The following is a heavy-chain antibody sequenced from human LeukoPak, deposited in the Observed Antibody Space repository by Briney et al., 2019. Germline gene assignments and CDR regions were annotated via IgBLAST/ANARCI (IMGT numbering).Heavy chain of an antibody. CDR3: AKEEDSGYVGSYLDV. CDR1: GFTFSSYA. Sequence: GGSLRLSCAASGFTFSSYAMHWVRQAPGKGLEWVAFIHYDGSNNYYADSVKGRFTISRDNGKNSLYLELNSLRVEDTAVYYCAKEEDSGYVGSYLDVWGKGTTVAVSS. J-gene: IGHJ6*04. D-gene: IGHD5-12*01. CDR2: IHYDGSNN. V-gene: IGHV3-30*02.